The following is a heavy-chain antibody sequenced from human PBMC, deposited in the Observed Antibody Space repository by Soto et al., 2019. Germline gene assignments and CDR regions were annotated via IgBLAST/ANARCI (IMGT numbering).Heavy chain of an antibody. J-gene: IGHJ5*02. Sequence: QVHLVQSETEVKEPGASVTVSCKTSDSTFTGYTINWVRQAPGQGLEWLGWISSLNGNTNYARKYQGRPTMTTNTSATTAYMEHRSLRSDDTAVYFCARGTVTSGRSFGPWGQGTLVTVSS. D-gene: IGHD4-17*01. CDR3: ARGTVTSGRSFGP. CDR2: ISSLNGNT. V-gene: IGHV1-18*04. CDR1: DSTFTGYT.